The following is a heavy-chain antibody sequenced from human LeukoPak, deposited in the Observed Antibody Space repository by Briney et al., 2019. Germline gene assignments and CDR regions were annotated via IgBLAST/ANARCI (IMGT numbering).Heavy chain of an antibody. CDR3: TRQPEGWEPFGQYYYFYYMDV. CDR1: GFTFSGSA. D-gene: IGHD1-26*01. V-gene: IGHV3-73*01. Sequence: PGGSLRLSCAASGFTFSGSAMHWVRQASGKGLEWVGRIRSKANSYATAYAASVKGRFTISRDDSKNTAYLQMNSLKTEDTAVYYCTRQPEGWEPFGQYYYFYYMDVWGKGTTVTVSS. J-gene: IGHJ6*03. CDR2: IRSKANSYAT.